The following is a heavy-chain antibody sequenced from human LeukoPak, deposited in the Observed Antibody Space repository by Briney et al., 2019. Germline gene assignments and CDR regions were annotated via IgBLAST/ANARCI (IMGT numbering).Heavy chain of an antibody. CDR3: ARGIVVNYDYIWGSYRSWLDY. V-gene: IGHV4-34*01. CDR2: INHSGST. D-gene: IGHD3-16*02. CDR1: GGSFSGYY. Sequence: SSETLSLTCAVYGGSFSGYYWSWIRQPPGKGLEWIGEINHSGSTNYNPSLKSRVSISVDTSKNQVSLKLRSVTASDTDVYYCARGIVVNYDYIWGSYRSWLDYWGQGTLVTVSS. J-gene: IGHJ4*02.